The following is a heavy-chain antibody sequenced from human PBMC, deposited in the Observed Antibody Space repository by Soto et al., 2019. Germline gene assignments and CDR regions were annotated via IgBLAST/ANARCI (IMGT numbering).Heavy chain of an antibody. CDR2: ISYDGGDK. CDR1: GFTFSNYG. J-gene: IGHJ3*02. Sequence: QVQLVESGGGVVQPGRSLRLSCAASGFTFSNYGIHWVRQAPGKGLEWLAVISYDGGDKYYADSVKGRFTISRDNSKSTLYLQMNTLRAEDTAVYYCAKDRPLEHDSGEECGFDIWGQGTMVIVSS. V-gene: IGHV3-30*18. CDR3: AKDRPLEHDSGEECGFDI. D-gene: IGHD3-10*01.